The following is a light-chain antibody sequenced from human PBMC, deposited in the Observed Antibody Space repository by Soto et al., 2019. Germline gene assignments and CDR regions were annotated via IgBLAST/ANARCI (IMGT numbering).Light chain of an antibody. V-gene: IGKV3-15*01. Sequence: EIVMTQSPATLSVSPGDRATLSCRASQNVYSNVAWYQQRPGQAPRLLIYSASTRATGIPARFSGRGSGTEFPLTISSLQSEDVAINYCQQSTGWPLTFGQGTEVEIK. CDR3: QQSTGWPLT. CDR2: SAS. CDR1: QNVYSN. J-gene: IGKJ1*01.